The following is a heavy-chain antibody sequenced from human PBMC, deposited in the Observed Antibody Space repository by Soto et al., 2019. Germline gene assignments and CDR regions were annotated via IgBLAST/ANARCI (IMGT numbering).Heavy chain of an antibody. CDR2: IIPIFGTA. Sequence: SVKVSCKASGGTFSSYAISWVRQAPGQGLEWMGGIIPIFGTANYAQKFQGRVTITADESTSTAYMELSSLRSEDTAVYYCAREKAARPPLGRYYYYGMDVWGQGTTVTVSS. V-gene: IGHV1-69*13. CDR3: AREKAARPPLGRYYYYGMDV. CDR1: GGTFSSYA. J-gene: IGHJ6*02. D-gene: IGHD6-6*01.